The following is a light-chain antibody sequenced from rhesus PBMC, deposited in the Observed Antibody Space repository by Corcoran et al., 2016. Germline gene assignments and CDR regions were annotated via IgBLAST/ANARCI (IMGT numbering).Light chain of an antibody. Sequence: DIQMTQSPSSLSASMGDTVTITCRASQGINSYLAWYQQKPGKAPNLLIYKASTLQSGVPSRFSGSGYGTDFTLTISSLQPEDFATYHCQQHNSYPFSFGQGTKVEIK. CDR3: QQHNSYPFS. V-gene: IGKV1-25*01. J-gene: IGKJ2*01. CDR2: KAS. CDR1: QGINSY.